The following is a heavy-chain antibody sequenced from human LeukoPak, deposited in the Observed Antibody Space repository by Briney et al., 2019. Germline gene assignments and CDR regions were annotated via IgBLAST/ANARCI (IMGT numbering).Heavy chain of an antibody. J-gene: IGHJ4*02. D-gene: IGHD6-19*01. CDR2: INHSGST. CDR1: GGSSSGYS. CDR3: ASLAAVAGDFDY. V-gene: IGHV4-34*01. Sequence: SETLSLTCAVYGGSSSGYSWGWIPNPPGKGLEWIGEINHSGSTNYNPSLKSRVTISVDTSKNQFSLKLSSVTAADTAVYYCASLAAVAGDFDYWGQGTLVTVSS.